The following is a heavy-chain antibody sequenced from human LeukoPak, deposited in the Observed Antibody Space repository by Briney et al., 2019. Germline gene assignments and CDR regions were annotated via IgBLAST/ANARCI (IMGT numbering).Heavy chain of an antibody. CDR2: IYYSGST. D-gene: IGHD5-18*01. Sequence: SETLSLTCTVSGGSFSSGSYYWSWIRQPPGKGLEWIGYIYYSGSTNYNPSLKSRVTISVDTSKDQFSLKLSSVTAADTAVYYCASYSYGILDFDYWGQGTLVTVSS. CDR3: ASYSYGILDFDY. J-gene: IGHJ4*02. V-gene: IGHV4-61*01. CDR1: GGSFSSGSYY.